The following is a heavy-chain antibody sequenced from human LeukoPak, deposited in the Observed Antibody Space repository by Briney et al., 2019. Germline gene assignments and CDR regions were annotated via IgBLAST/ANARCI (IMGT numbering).Heavy chain of an antibody. Sequence: GGSLRLSCAASEFTFSTYAMHWVRQAPGKGLEWVAVISYDGSTTYYADSVKGRFTISRDNSKNTLYLQMNSLRVEDTAVYYCLRGDRRDYWGQGTLVTVSS. CDR1: EFTFSTYA. CDR3: LRGDRRDY. J-gene: IGHJ4*02. V-gene: IGHV3-30*04. CDR2: ISYDGSTT.